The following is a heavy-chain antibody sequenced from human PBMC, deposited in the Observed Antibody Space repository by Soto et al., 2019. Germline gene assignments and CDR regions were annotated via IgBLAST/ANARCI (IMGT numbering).Heavy chain of an antibody. J-gene: IGHJ6*02. CDR2: IYPGDSDT. V-gene: IGHV5-51*01. Sequence: GESLKISCKGSGYSFSTYWIGWVRQMPGKGLEWMGIIYPGDSDTRYSPAFQGQVTISADKSISTAYLQWSSLKASDTAMYYCARHVHYYYYGMDVSGQGTTVTVSS. CDR1: GYSFSTYW. CDR3: ARHVHYYYYGMDV.